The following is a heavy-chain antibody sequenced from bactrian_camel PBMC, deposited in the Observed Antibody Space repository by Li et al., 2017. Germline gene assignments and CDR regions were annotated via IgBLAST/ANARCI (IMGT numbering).Heavy chain of an antibody. Sequence: QLVESGGGLVQPGGSLKLSCAASGFAFSSYYMGWVRQAPGKGLEWVSSINSDLSNTYYADSAKGRFTISKDNVKNTLFLQMNSLKAEDTAVYYCVAAADNGRGSRAAYWYWGQGTQVTVS. CDR3: VAAADNGRGSRAAYWY. D-gene: IGHD1*01. J-gene: IGHJ4*01. CDR1: GFAFSSYY. V-gene: IGHV3-2*01. CDR2: INSDLSNT.